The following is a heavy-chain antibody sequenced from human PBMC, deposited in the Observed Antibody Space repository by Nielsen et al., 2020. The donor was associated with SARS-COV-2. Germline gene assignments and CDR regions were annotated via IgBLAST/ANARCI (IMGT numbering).Heavy chain of an antibody. J-gene: IGHJ4*02. V-gene: IGHV3-7*01. D-gene: IGHD3-3*01. CDR2: LKQDGSEK. CDR1: GFNFSSYG. Sequence: SLTISCAASGFNFSSYGIHWVRQAPGQGLEWVANLKQDGSEKYYGDSVKGRFTISRDYAKNSLTLHMNSLRDEDTSVYYCVSDSWIFFWSGYPVDWGQGTLVTVSS. CDR3: VSDSWIFFWSGYPVD.